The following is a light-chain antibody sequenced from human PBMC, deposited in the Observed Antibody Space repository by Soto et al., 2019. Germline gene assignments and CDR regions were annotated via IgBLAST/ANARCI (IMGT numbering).Light chain of an antibody. CDR1: QPIIIC. CDR3: QQASSFPLT. Sequence: IRMPHSPSSVSASLGDRVTITCRGIQPIIICLAWYQQKPGQPPNLLIYSASTLRSGVPSRFSGSESGTLFTLTITNLQPEDFATYYCQQASSFPLTFGGGTKVEV. J-gene: IGKJ4*01. V-gene: IGKV1-12*01. CDR2: SAS.